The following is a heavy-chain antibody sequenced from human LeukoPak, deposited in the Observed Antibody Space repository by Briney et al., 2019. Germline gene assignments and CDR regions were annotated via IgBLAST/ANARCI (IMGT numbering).Heavy chain of an antibody. Sequence: SETLSLTCTVSGGSISSYYWSWIRQPAGKGLEWIGRIYISGSTNYNPSLKSRVTMSVDTSKNQFSLKLSSVTAADTAVYYCAAGVYYDSSGYYYRDYYYGMDVWGQGTTVTVSS. CDR2: IYISGST. J-gene: IGHJ6*02. CDR1: GGSISSYY. V-gene: IGHV4-4*07. D-gene: IGHD3-22*01. CDR3: AAGVYYDSSGYYYRDYYYGMDV.